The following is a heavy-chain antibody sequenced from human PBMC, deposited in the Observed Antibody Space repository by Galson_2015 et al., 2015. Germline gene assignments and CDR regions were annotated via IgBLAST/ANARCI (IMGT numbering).Heavy chain of an antibody. CDR3: ARQILDYDFWSGSYPTNLDY. Sequence: SLRLSCAASEFTFSSYYMSWVRQAPGKGLEWVSSISRTTTYIYYADSVKGRFTISRDNAKNSLYLQMNSLGAEDTAVYYCARQILDYDFWSGSYPTNLDYWGQGILVTVSS. CDR2: ISRTTTYI. V-gene: IGHV3-21*01. D-gene: IGHD3-3*01. CDR1: EFTFSSYY. J-gene: IGHJ4*02.